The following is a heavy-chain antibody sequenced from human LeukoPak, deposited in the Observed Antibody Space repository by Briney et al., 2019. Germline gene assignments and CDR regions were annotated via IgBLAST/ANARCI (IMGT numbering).Heavy chain of an antibody. Sequence: GLEWXXWISAYNGNTNYAQKLQGRVTMTTDTSTSTAYMELRSLRSDDTAVYYCARDRSGSYRLDFDYWGQGTLVTVSS. CDR3: ARDRSGSYRLDFDY. D-gene: IGHD1-26*01. J-gene: IGHJ4*02. CDR2: ISAYNGNT. V-gene: IGHV1-18*01.